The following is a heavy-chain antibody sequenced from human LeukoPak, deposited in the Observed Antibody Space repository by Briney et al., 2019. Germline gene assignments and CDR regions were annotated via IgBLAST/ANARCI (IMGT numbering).Heavy chain of an antibody. J-gene: IGHJ4*02. CDR3: AGVSGYKNFDS. V-gene: IGHV4-59*13. Sequence: SETLSLTCTVSGGSISSYYWSWIRQPPGKGLEWIGYIYYSGSTNYNPSLKSRVTISVDTSKNQFSLKLSSVTAADTAVYYCAGVSGYKNFDSGGQGTLVTVSS. CDR1: GGSISSYY. CDR2: IYYSGST. D-gene: IGHD5-12*01.